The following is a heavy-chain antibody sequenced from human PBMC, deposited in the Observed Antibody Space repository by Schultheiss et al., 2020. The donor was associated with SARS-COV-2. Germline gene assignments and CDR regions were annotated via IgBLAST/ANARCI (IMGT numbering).Heavy chain of an antibody. CDR3: ARDAKTVAFWSGYQPYYYYGMDV. V-gene: IGHV1-69*05. J-gene: IGHJ6*02. Sequence: SVKVSCKASGGTFSSYAISWVRQAPGQGLEWMGGIIPIFGTANYAQKLQGRVTMTTDTSTSTAYMELRSLRSDHTAVYYCARDAKTVAFWSGYQPYYYYGMDVWGQGTTVTVSS. D-gene: IGHD3-3*01. CDR1: GGTFSSYA. CDR2: IIPIFGTA.